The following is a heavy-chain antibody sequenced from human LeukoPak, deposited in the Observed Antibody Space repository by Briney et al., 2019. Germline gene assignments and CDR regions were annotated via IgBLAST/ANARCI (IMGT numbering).Heavy chain of an antibody. Sequence: KTGGSLRLSCAASGFTFSSHSMNWVRQAPGKGLEWVSSISGSSSYIYYADSVKGRFTISRDNAKNTLYLQMNSLSAEDTAVYYCTRASHNVWVGDSQFDYWGQGTLVTVSS. V-gene: IGHV3-21*01. CDR1: GFTFSSHS. D-gene: IGHD3-10*01. CDR3: TRASHNVWVGDSQFDY. J-gene: IGHJ4*02. CDR2: ISGSSSYI.